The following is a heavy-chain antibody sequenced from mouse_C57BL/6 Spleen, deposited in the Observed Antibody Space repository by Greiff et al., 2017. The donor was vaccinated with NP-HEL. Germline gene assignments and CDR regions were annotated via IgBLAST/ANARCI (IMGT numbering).Heavy chain of an antibody. Sequence: VQLHQPGAELVKPGASVKLSCKASGYTFTSYWMHWVKQRPGQGLEWIGMIHPNSGSTNYNEKFKSKATLTVDKSSSTAYMQLSSLTSEDSAVYYCARDYSNYFDYWGQGTTLTVSS. D-gene: IGHD2-5*01. CDR1: GYTFTSYW. CDR3: ARDYSNYFDY. V-gene: IGHV1-64*01. CDR2: IHPNSGST. J-gene: IGHJ2*01.